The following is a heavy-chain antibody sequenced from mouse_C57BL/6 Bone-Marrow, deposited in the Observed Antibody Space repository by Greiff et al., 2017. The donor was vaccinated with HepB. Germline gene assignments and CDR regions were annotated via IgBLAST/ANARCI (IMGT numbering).Heavy chain of an antibody. Sequence: EVQLVESGGGLVKPGGSLKLSCAASGFTFSDYGMHWVRQAPEKGLEWVAYISSGSSTIYYADTVKGRFTISRDNAKNTLFLQMTSLRSEDTAMYYCARRDYGSPHWYFDVWGTGTTVTVSS. CDR2: ISSGSSTI. V-gene: IGHV5-17*01. D-gene: IGHD1-1*01. CDR1: GFTFSDYG. J-gene: IGHJ1*03. CDR3: ARRDYGSPHWYFDV.